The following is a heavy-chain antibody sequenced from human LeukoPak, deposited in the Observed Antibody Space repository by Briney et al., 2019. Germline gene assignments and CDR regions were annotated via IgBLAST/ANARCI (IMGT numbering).Heavy chain of an antibody. CDR3: ARDLGYF. D-gene: IGHD3-16*01. V-gene: IGHV3-48*01. CDR2: ISSSSSTI. J-gene: IGHJ4*02. Sequence: PGGSLRLSCAASGFTFSNSAMNWVRQAPGKGLEWVSYISSSSSTIYYADSVKGRFTISRDNAKNSLYLQMNSLRAEDTAVYYCARDLGYFWGQGTLVTVSS. CDR1: GFTFSNSA.